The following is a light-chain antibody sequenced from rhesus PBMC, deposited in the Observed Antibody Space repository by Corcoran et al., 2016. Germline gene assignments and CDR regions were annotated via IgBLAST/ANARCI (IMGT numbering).Light chain of an antibody. CDR1: QGISRF. CDR2: YAD. Sequence: DIQMTQSPSSLSASVGDTVTITCRASQGISRFLNWFQQKPGKAPKLLIDYADSLASGVPSRFRGSGAGTDFTLTISSLQPEDVATDDCQQGNSKPLTFGGGTKVELK. CDR3: QQGNSKPLT. J-gene: IGKJ4*01. V-gene: IGKV1-32*04.